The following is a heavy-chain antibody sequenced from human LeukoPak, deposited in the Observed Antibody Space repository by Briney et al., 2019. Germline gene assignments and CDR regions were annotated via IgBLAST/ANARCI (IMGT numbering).Heavy chain of an antibody. CDR1: GYTITGYY. CDR2: INPKSGGT. J-gene: IGHJ4*02. D-gene: IGHD2-15*01. V-gene: IGHV1-2*02. Sequence: ASVKVSFKASGYTITGYYVHWVRQAPGQGLEWMGWINPKSGGTDCAQKFQGRVTMTRDTSISTAYMELTRLTADDTAVYYCASTACSGNCYFDYWGQGTLVTVSS. CDR3: ASTACSGNCYFDY.